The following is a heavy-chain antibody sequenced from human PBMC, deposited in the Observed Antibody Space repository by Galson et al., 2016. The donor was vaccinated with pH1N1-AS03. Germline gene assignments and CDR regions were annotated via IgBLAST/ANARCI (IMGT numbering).Heavy chain of an antibody. J-gene: IGHJ3*02. D-gene: IGHD3-22*01. V-gene: IGHV3-21*01. CDR2: ISSSGNYK. CDR1: GFTFSSYS. Sequence: SLRLSCAASGFTFSSYSMNWVRQAPGKGLEWVSSISSSGNYKYYADSVKGRLTVSRDNAMNSLYLQMNSLRAEDTALYYCARSRSPDYYDSSTYRPDAFDIWGQGTMVTVSS. CDR3: ARSRSPDYYDSSTYRPDAFDI.